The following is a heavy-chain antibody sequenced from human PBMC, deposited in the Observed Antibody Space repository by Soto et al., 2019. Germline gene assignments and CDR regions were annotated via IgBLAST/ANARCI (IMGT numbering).Heavy chain of an antibody. CDR3: NTDSFGVVPPP. D-gene: IGHD3-3*01. Sequence: GGSLRLSCTASGFTFSNAWMNWVRQAPGKGLEWVGRIKSKANGGTIDYAAPVKGRFTISRDDSKNTLYLQMSSLKAEGTAVYSCNTDSFGVVPPPWGQGTLVTVSS. CDR2: IKSKANGGTI. CDR1: GFTFSNAW. J-gene: IGHJ5*02. V-gene: IGHV3-15*01.